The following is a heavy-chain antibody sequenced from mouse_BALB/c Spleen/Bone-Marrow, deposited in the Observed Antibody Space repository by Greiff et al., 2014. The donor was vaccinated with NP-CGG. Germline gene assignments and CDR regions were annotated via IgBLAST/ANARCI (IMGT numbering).Heavy chain of an antibody. D-gene: IGHD1-1*01. J-gene: IGHJ4*01. CDR2: IYPGDGET. V-gene: IGHV1-82*01. CDR1: GHAFSSSW. CDR3: ATTVVAPMDY. Sequence: QVQLQQSGPELVKPGASVKISCKGSGHAFSSSWMNWVEWRPGQGLEWIGRIYPGDGETNYNGKFKGKATLTADKSSSTAYMQLSSLTSVDSAVYFCATTVVAPMDYWGQGTSVTVSS.